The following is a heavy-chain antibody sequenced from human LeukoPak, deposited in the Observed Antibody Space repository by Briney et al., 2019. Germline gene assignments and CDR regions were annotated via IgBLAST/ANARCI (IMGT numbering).Heavy chain of an antibody. D-gene: IGHD3-22*01. CDR2: IWYAGNNK. Sequence: GRSLRLSCAASGFTFNNYAMHWVRQAPGQGLEWVAFIWYAGNNKYYADSVKGRFTISRDNSKNTLYLQMNSLRAEDTAVYYCARWTYYYDSSGYPELDYWGQGTLVTVSS. CDR1: GFTFNNYA. CDR3: ARWTYYYDSSGYPELDY. V-gene: IGHV3-30-3*01. J-gene: IGHJ4*02.